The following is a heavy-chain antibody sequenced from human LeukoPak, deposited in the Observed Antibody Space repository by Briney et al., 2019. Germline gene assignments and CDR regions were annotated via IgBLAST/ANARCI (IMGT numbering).Heavy chain of an antibody. CDR2: IRSKAYGGTT. Sequence: GGSLRLSCTASGFTFGDYAMSWVRQAPGKGLEWVGFIRSKAYGGTTEYAASVKGRFTISRDDSKSIAYLQMNSLKTEDTAVYDRTRLRTYYDIWTGFHTFDAFDIWGQGTMVTVSS. D-gene: IGHD3-9*01. CDR1: GFTFGDYA. V-gene: IGHV3-49*04. CDR3: TRLRTYYDIWTGFHTFDAFDI. J-gene: IGHJ3*02.